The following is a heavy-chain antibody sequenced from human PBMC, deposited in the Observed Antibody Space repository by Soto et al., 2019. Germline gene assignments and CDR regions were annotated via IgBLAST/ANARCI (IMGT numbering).Heavy chain of an antibody. CDR2: IYYSGST. J-gene: IGHJ5*02. CDR3: ARDRCKRSSTSCLRWFDP. D-gene: IGHD2-2*01. CDR1: GGSISSYY. V-gene: IGHV4-59*01. Sequence: QVQLQESGPGLVKPSETLSLTCTVSGGSISSYYWSWIRQPPGKGLEWIGYIYYSGSTNYNPSLKSRVTISVDTSKNQFSLKLSSVTAADTAVYYCARDRCKRSSTSCLRWFDPWGQGTLVTVSS.